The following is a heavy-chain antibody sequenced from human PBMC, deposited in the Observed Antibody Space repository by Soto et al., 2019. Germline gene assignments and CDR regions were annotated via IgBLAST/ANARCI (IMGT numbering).Heavy chain of an antibody. CDR1: GFTFSTYD. V-gene: IGHV3-13*05. J-gene: IGHJ6*02. Sequence: TGGSLRLSCAASGFTFSTYDMHWVRQATGKGLEWVSAIGAADDPYYSGSVKGRFTISRENAKSSLSLQMNSLRVGDTAVYYCARAYSAQPPRRADYYYAIGVWGPGTTVTV. CDR3: ARAYSAQPPRRADYYYAIGV. CDR2: IGAADDP. D-gene: IGHD2-15*01.